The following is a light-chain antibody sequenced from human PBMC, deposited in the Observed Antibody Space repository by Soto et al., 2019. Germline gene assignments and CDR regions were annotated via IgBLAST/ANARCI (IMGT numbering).Light chain of an antibody. J-gene: IGKJ2*01. V-gene: IGKV1-5*01. CDR3: QHFDSFLHT. CDR2: HAS. Sequence: DIQMTQSPSTLSASVGDRVTITCRASQSISSWLAWYQQKPGIAPKLLIYHASNLDSGVPSRFSGSGYGTEFPLTSSSLQPDDFATYYCQHFDSFLHTFGQGAKLEIK. CDR1: QSISSW.